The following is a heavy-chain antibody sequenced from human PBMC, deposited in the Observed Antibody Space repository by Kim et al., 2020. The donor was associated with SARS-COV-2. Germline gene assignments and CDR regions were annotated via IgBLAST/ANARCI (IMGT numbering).Heavy chain of an antibody. D-gene: IGHD3-9*01. J-gene: IGHJ6*02. Sequence: GWSLRLSCAASGFTFSSYGMHWVRQAPGKGLEWVAVIWYDGSNKYYADSVKGRFTISRDNSKNTLYLQMNSLRAEDTAVYYCARDPYDILTGYFLSPLDYYYYGMDVWGQGTTVTVSS. V-gene: IGHV3-33*01. CDR3: ARDPYDILTGYFLSPLDYYYYGMDV. CDR1: GFTFSSYG. CDR2: IWYDGSNK.